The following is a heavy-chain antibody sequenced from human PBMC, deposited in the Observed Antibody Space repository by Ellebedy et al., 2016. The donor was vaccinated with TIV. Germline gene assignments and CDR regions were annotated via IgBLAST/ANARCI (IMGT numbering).Heavy chain of an antibody. CDR1: GFTFSNYV. D-gene: IGHD6-13*01. J-gene: IGHJ4*02. CDR3: AKEFGAAGIFDL. CDR2: ISAGGGAT. V-gene: IGHV3-23*01. Sequence: PGGSLRLSCAASGFTFSNYVMSWVRQAPGKGLEWVSTISAGGGATYYADSVKGRFNISRDNSENTLYLQMNSLRAEDTAIYYCAKEFGAAGIFDLWGQGSLVTVSS.